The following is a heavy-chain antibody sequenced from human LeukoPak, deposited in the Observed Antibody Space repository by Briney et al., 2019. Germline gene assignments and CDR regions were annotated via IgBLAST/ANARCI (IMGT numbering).Heavy chain of an antibody. CDR2: INPNSGGT. CDR3: ARANGSGSYYPFDY. D-gene: IGHD3-10*01. CDR1: GYTFTGYY. Sequence: ASVKVSCXASGYTFTGYYMHWVRQAPGQGLEWMGWINPNSGGTNYAQKFQGRVTMTRDTSISTAYMELSRLRSDDTAVYYCARANGSGSYYPFDYWGQGNLVTVSS. V-gene: IGHV1-2*02. J-gene: IGHJ4*02.